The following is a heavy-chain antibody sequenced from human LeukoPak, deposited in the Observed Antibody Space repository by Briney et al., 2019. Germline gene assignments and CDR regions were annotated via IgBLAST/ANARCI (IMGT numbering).Heavy chain of an antibody. D-gene: IGHD4-23*01. CDR3: ARTVYGGNSGLAFDY. V-gene: IGHV4-39*07. CDR2: IYYSGST. CDR1: GGSISSSSYY. J-gene: IGHJ4*02. Sequence: PSETPSLTCTVSGGSISSSSYYWGWIRQPPGKGLEWIGSIYYSGSTYYNPSLKSRVTISVDTSKNQFSLKLSSVTAADTAVYYCARTVYGGNSGLAFDYWGQGTLVTVSS.